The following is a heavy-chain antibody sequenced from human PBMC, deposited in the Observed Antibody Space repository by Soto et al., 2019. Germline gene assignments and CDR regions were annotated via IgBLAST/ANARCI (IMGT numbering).Heavy chain of an antibody. CDR3: AKGRRGSYNIHDY. CDR1: GFTFSAYA. CDR2: ISGSAGGT. J-gene: IGHJ4*02. D-gene: IGHD1-26*01. Sequence: EVQLLESGGGLVQPGGSLRLSCVVSGFTFSAYAMNWVRQAPGKGLEWVSTISGSAGGTYYADSVKGRFTISRDNSKNTLYMHMNSLRAEDPAVYYCAKGRRGSYNIHDYWGQGTLVTVSS. V-gene: IGHV3-23*01.